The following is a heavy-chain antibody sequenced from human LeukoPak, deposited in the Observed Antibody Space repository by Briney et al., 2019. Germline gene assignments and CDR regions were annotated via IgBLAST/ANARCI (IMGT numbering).Heavy chain of an antibody. Sequence: PGGSLRLSCAASGFTFSSYAMSWVRQALGKGLEWVSAISGSGGSTYYADSVKGRFTISRDNSKNTLYLQMNSLRAEDTAVYYCAKATVIFPVSDCGGQGTLVTVSS. V-gene: IGHV3-23*01. CDR2: ISGSGGST. CDR1: GFTFSSYA. J-gene: IGHJ4*02. CDR3: AKATVIFPVSDC. D-gene: IGHD2/OR15-2a*01.